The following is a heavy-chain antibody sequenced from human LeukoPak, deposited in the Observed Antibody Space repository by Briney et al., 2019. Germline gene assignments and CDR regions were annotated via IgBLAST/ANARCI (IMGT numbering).Heavy chain of an antibody. D-gene: IGHD6-13*01. Sequence: ASVKVSCKASGYTFTSYYMHWVRQAPGQGLEWMGIINPSGGSTSYAQKFQGRVTMTRDTSTSTVYMELSSLRSEDTAVYYCARGSSSWYSPQDWYFDLWGRGTLVTVSS. V-gene: IGHV1-46*01. J-gene: IGHJ2*01. CDR3: ARGSSSWYSPQDWYFDL. CDR1: GYTFTSYY. CDR2: INPSGGST.